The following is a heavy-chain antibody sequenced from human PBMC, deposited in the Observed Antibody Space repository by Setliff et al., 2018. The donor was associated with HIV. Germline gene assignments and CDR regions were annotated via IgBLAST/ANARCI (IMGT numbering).Heavy chain of an antibody. J-gene: IGHJ4*02. CDR3: ARDRRSFDY. CDR1: GGSISSHY. Sequence: PSETLSLTCTVSGGSISSHYWSWIRQPPGKGLEWIGYIYYSGSTYYNPSLKSRVTISVDKSKNQFSLKLSSVTAADTAVYYCARDRRSFDYWGQGTLVTVSS. V-gene: IGHV4-59*11. CDR2: IYYSGST.